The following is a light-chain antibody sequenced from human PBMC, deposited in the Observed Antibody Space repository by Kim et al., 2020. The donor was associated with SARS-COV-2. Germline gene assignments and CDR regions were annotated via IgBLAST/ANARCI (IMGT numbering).Light chain of an antibody. Sequence: SPGERATLSCRASQSVSSNYLAWYQQKPGQAPRLLIYGASSRATGIPDRFSGNGSGTDFTLTISRLEPEDFAVYFCHQYHSSPQTFGQGTKVDIK. CDR1: QSVSSNY. V-gene: IGKV3-20*01. CDR3: HQYHSSPQT. CDR2: GAS. J-gene: IGKJ1*01.